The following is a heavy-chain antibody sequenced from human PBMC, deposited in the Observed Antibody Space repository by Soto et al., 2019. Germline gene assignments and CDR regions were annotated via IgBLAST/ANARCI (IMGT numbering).Heavy chain of an antibody. CDR2: IFDSGNA. D-gene: IGHD4-4*01. Sequence: QVQLQASGPGLVKPSETLSLTCTVSGGSINSYCWSWIRQPPGKGLEWIAYIFDSGNANYNPSLKSRVTISVDTSKNQFSPKLTSVTATDTAVYYCARHRRTTVAKFYFDNWGQGALVTVSS. CDR1: GGSINSYC. V-gene: IGHV4-59*08. CDR3: ARHRRTTVAKFYFDN. J-gene: IGHJ4*02.